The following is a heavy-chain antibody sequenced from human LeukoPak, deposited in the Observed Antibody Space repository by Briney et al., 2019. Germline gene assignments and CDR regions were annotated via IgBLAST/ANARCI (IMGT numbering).Heavy chain of an antibody. CDR3: ARDPGCSAGSCYSDLDY. CDR1: GGTFSSYA. Sequence: ASVKVSCKASGGTFSSYAFSWVRQAPGQGLEWMGGIIPIFGTPNYAQKFQGRVTITVDESTSTAYMELSSLRSEDTAVYYCARDPGCSAGSCYSDLDYWGQGTLVTVSS. J-gene: IGHJ4*02. D-gene: IGHD2-15*01. V-gene: IGHV1-69*13. CDR2: IIPIFGTP.